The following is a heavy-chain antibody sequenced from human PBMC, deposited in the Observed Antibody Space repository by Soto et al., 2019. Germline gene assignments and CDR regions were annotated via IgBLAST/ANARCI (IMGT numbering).Heavy chain of an antibody. Sequence: EVQLVKSGGGLVKPGGSLRLSCAASGFTFTSYSMNWVRQAPGKGLEWVSSISSSSSYIYYADSVKGRFTISRDNAKNSLYLQMNSLRAEDTAVYYCAREGIAVAGYHFDYCGQGTLVTVSS. CDR2: ISSSSSYI. D-gene: IGHD6-19*01. J-gene: IGHJ4*02. V-gene: IGHV3-21*01. CDR1: GFTFTSYS. CDR3: AREGIAVAGYHFDY.